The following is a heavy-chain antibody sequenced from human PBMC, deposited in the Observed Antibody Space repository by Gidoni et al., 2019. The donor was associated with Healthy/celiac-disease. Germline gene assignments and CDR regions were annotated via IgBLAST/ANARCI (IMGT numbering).Heavy chain of an antibody. CDR1: GGSFSGYY. Sequence: QVQLQQWGAGLLKPSETLSLTCAVYGGSFSGYYWSWIRQPPGKGLEWIGETNHSGSTNYNPSLKSRVTISVDTSKNQFSLKLSSVTAADTAVYYCARVPGDYYDSSGLGVIDYWGQGTLVTVSS. D-gene: IGHD3-22*01. V-gene: IGHV4-34*01. CDR3: ARVPGDYYDSSGLGVIDY. CDR2: TNHSGST. J-gene: IGHJ4*02.